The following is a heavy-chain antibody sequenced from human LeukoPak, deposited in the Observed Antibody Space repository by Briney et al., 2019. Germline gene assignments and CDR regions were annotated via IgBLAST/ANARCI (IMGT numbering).Heavy chain of an antibody. Sequence: SETLSLTCAVYGGSFSGYYWSWIRQPPGKGLEWIGEINHSGSTNYNPSLKSRVTISVDTSKNQFSLKLSSVTAADTAVYYCARAPPYQLLPYRSDYYYGMDVWGQGTTVTVSS. CDR1: GGSFSGYY. CDR3: ARAPPYQLLPYRSDYYYGMDV. V-gene: IGHV4-34*01. D-gene: IGHD2-2*01. J-gene: IGHJ6*02. CDR2: INHSGST.